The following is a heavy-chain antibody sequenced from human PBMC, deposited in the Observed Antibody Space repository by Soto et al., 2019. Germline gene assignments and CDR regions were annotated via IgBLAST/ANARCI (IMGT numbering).Heavy chain of an antibody. CDR2: IYPGDSDT. CDR3: ARTTAMGSPYYYYGMDV. Sequence: GESLKISCKGSGYSFTSYWIGWVRQMPGKGLEWMGIIYPGDSDTRYSPSFQGQVTISADKSISTAYLQWSSLKASDTAMYYCARTTAMGSPYYYYGMDVWGQGTTVTVSS. J-gene: IGHJ6*02. CDR1: GYSFTSYW. V-gene: IGHV5-51*01. D-gene: IGHD5-18*01.